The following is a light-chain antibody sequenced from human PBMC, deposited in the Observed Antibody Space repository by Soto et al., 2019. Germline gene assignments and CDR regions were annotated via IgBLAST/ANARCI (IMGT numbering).Light chain of an antibody. Sequence: DIQMTQSPSTLSGSVGDRVTISCQASQDISNSLNYYQQKPGKAPKLLIYKASTLKSGVPSRFSGSGSGTEFTLTISSLQPDDFATYYCQHYNSYSEAFGQGTKVDIK. CDR1: QDISNS. V-gene: IGKV1-5*03. CDR3: QHYNSYSEA. J-gene: IGKJ1*01. CDR2: KAS.